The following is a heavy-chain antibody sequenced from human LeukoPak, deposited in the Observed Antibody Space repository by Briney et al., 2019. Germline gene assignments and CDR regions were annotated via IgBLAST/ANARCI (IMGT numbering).Heavy chain of an antibody. CDR1: GFTFSSSW. CDR2: INTDGKTT. D-gene: IGHD5-18*01. J-gene: IGHJ3*02. CDR3: ARVGATWTDTAMVHHAFDI. V-gene: IGHV3-74*01. Sequence: GGSLRLSCVASGFTFSSSWMHWVRQAPGKGLVWVSRINTDGKTTTYADSVKGRFTISRDNTKNTLYLQMNSLRAEDTAVYYCARVGATWTDTAMVHHAFDIWGQGTMVTVSS.